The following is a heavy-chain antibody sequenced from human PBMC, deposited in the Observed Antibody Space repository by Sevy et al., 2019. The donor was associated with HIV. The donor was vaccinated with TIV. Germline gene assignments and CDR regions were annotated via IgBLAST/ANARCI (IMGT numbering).Heavy chain of an antibody. J-gene: IGHJ6*02. V-gene: IGHV3-9*01. CDR1: GFTFDDYA. CDR3: AAVGFGELSAYYGMDV. CDR2: ISWNSGSI. Sequence: GGSLRLSCAASGFTFDDYAMHWVRQAPGKGLEWVSGISWNSGSIGYADSVKGRFTISRDNAKNSLYLQMNSLRAEDTAFYYCAAVGFGELSAYYGMDVWGQGTTVTVSS. D-gene: IGHD3-10*01.